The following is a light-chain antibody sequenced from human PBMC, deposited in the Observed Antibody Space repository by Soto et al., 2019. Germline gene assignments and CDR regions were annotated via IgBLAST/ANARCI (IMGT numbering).Light chain of an antibody. CDR1: QTISSW. CDR3: QQSYSTPLT. J-gene: IGKJ1*01. V-gene: IGKV1-5*03. Sequence: DIQMTQSPSTLSGSVGDRVTITCRASQTISSWLAWYQQKPGKAPKLLIYKASTLKSGVPSRFGGSGSGTEFTLTISSLQPEDFATYYCQQSYSTPLTFGQGTKVEIK. CDR2: KAS.